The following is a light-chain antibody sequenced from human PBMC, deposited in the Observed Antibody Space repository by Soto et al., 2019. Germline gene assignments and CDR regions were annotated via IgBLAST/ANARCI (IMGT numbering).Light chain of an antibody. J-gene: IGLJ3*02. Sequence: QSALTQPASVSGSPGQSITISCTGTNSDVGSYNRVSWYQQPPGTAPKLIIYDVNNRPSGVSYRFSGSKSGNTASLAITGLQAEDEADYYCQSYDSSLSWVFGGGTKVTVL. CDR1: NSDVGSYNR. CDR3: QSYDSSLSWV. V-gene: IGLV2-14*01. CDR2: DVN.